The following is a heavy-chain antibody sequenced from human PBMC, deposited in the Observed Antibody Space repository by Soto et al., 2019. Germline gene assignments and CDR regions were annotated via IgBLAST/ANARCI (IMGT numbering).Heavy chain of an antibody. CDR2: ISAYNGNT. CDR3: ARDSGMATNPNWFDP. Sequence: ASVKVSCKASGYTFTSYGISWVRQAPGQGLEWMGWISAYNGNTNYAQKLQGRVTMTTDTSTSTAYMELRSLRSDDTAVYYCARDSGMATNPNWFDPWGQGTLVTVSS. V-gene: IGHV1-18*01. CDR1: GYTFTSYG. J-gene: IGHJ5*02. D-gene: IGHD5-12*01.